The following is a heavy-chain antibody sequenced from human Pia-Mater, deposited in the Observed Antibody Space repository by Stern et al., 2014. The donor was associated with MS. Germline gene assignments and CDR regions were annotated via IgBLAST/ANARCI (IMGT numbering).Heavy chain of an antibody. Sequence: QVQLVQSGTEVKKPGASVKVSCKTSGFTFTGYGITWVRQAPGQGLEWMGWISAYNGKTKYAQRFQDRVTMTTDTSTSTAYMELRSLRSDDTAVYYCAREGGITGKTKSDSWGQGTLVSVSS. J-gene: IGHJ4*02. D-gene: IGHD1/OR15-1a*01. CDR1: GFTFTGYG. V-gene: IGHV1-18*01. CDR2: ISAYNGKT. CDR3: AREGGITGKTKSDS.